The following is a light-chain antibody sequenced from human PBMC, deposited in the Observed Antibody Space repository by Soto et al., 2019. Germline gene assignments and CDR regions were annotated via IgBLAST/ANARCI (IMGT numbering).Light chain of an antibody. CDR1: QSISSY. V-gene: IGKV1-39*01. Sequence: DIQMTQSPSSLSASVGDRVTITCRVSQSISSYLNWYQQKPGKAPKLLIYAASSLQSGVPSRFSGSGSGTDFTLTISSLQPEDFATYYCQQSYSTLQYTFGQGTKLEIK. J-gene: IGKJ2*01. CDR3: QQSYSTLQYT. CDR2: AAS.